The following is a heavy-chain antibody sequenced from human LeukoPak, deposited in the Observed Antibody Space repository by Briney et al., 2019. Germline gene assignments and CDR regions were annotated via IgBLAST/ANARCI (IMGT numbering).Heavy chain of an antibody. V-gene: IGHV3-30-3*01. J-gene: IGHJ4*02. CDR2: ISYDGSNK. D-gene: IGHD3-22*01. CDR3: VRGRYYYDTSGYLDY. CDR1: GFTFSSYA. Sequence: GGSLRLSCAASGFTFSSYAMHWVRQAPGKGLEWVAVISYDGSNKYYADSVKGRFTISRDNSKNTLYLQMNSLRAEDTALYYCVRGRYYYDTSGYLDYWGQGTLVTVSS.